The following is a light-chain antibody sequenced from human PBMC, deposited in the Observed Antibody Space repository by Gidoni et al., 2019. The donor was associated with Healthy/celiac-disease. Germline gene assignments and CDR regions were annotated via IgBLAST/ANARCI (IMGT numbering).Light chain of an antibody. V-gene: IGKV2-28*01. Sequence: DIVMTQSPLSLPVTPGEPASISCRSSQSLLHSNGYNYLDWYLQKPGQSPQLLIYLGANRASGVPDRFSGSGSGTDVTLKISRVEAEDVGVYYCMQALQTPLTFXQXTRLXIK. CDR2: LGA. CDR1: QSLLHSNGYNY. J-gene: IGKJ5*01. CDR3: MQALQTPLT.